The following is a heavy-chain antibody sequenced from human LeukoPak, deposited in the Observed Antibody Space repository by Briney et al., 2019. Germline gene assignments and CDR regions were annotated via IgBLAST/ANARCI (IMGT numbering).Heavy chain of an antibody. CDR2: IRSTGGTT. V-gene: IGHV3-23*01. D-gene: IGHD6-13*01. CDR1: GFTFSNYA. Sequence: PGGSLRLSCGASGFTFSNYAMSWVRQAPGKGLESVSDIRSTGGTTAYADSVKGRFTISRDNSRNTLYLQMNSLRAEDTAVYYCARADRYGTTWYGRVDYWGQGTPVTVSS. J-gene: IGHJ4*02. CDR3: ARADRYGTTWYGRVDY.